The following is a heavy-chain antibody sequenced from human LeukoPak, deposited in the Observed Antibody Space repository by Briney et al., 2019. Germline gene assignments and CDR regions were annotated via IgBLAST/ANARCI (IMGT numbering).Heavy chain of an antibody. Sequence: ASVKVSCKASGYTFTSNYVHWVRQAPGQGLEWVRMIYPRDGSTSYAQKFQGRVIVSRDTSTSTVHMELSGLRSEDTAVYYCARDQEGFDYWGQGTLVTVSS. CDR1: GYTFTSNY. CDR3: ARDQEGFDY. V-gene: IGHV1-46*01. J-gene: IGHJ4*02. CDR2: IYPRDGST.